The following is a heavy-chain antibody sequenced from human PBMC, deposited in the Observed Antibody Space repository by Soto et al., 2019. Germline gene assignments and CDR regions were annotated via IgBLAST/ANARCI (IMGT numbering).Heavy chain of an antibody. CDR3: VRGGGGGLFDP. J-gene: IGHJ5*02. D-gene: IGHD2-15*01. V-gene: IGHV3-11*06. Sequence: SGGSLRLSCAGSGFTFGGSYMSWIRQAPGKGLEWLSYISPGSRYPAYADSVKGRFTISRDNAKRSLYLQMMSLTAEDTAIYYCVRGGGGGLFDPWGQGTMVTV. CDR2: ISPGSRYP. CDR1: GFTFGGSY.